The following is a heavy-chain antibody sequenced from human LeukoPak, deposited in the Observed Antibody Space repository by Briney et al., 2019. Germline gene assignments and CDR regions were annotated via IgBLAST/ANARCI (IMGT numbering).Heavy chain of an antibody. Sequence: GASVKVSCKASGYTFTSYAMNWVRQAPGQGLEWMGWINTNTGNPTYAQGFTGRFVFSLDTSVSTAYLQISSLKAEDTAVYYCARGSTYYYDSSGYFPDYWGQGTLVTVSS. CDR3: ARGSTYYYDSSGYFPDY. J-gene: IGHJ4*02. CDR2: INTNTGNP. D-gene: IGHD3-22*01. CDR1: GYTFTSYA. V-gene: IGHV7-4-1*02.